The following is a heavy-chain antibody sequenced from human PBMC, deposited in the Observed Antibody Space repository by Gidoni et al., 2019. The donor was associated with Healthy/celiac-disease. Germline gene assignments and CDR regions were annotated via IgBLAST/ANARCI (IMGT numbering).Heavy chain of an antibody. D-gene: IGHD3-22*01. CDR2: INPSGGST. Sequence: QVQLVQSGAEVKKPGVSVKVSCKASGYTFNSYYMHWVRQAPGQGLEWMGIINPSGGSTSYAQKFQGRVTMTRDTSTSTVYMELSSLRSEDTAVYYCAREEGDSSGYHEFDYWGQGTLVTVSS. CDR1: GYTFNSYY. CDR3: AREEGDSSGYHEFDY. V-gene: IGHV1-46*02. J-gene: IGHJ4*02.